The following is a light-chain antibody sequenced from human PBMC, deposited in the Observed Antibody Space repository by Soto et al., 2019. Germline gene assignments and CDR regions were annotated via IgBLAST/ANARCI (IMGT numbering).Light chain of an antibody. V-gene: IGLV1-40*01. Sequence: QSVLPQPPSVSGAPGQRVTISCTGSSSNIGAGYDVHWYKQLPGTAPKLLIYGNSHRPSGVPDRFSGSKSGTSASLAITGLQAEDEADYFCQSYDSSLSGFYVFGTGTKVTVL. CDR3: QSYDSSLSGFYV. CDR2: GNS. CDR1: SSNIGAGYD. J-gene: IGLJ1*01.